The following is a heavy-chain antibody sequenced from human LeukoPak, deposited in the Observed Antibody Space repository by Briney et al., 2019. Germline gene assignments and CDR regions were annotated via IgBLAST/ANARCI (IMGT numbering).Heavy chain of an antibody. CDR3: ASISTVPYYYYYGMDV. D-gene: IGHD4-11*01. CDR2: KKQDGSEK. V-gene: IGHV3-7*01. CDR1: GFTFSNYW. J-gene: IGHJ6*02. Sequence: PGGSLRLSCAASGFTFSNYWLGWFRRAPGKGLEWVANKKQDGSEKYYVDSVKGRFTISRDNAKDSLYLQMNSLRAEDTAVYYCASISTVPYYYYYGMDVWGQGTTVTVSS.